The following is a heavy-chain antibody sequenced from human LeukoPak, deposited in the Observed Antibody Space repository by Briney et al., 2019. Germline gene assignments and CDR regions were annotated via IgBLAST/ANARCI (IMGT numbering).Heavy chain of an antibody. J-gene: IGHJ3*02. Sequence: GGSLRLSCAASGFTFSSYAMSWVRQAPGKGLEWVSAISGSGGSTYYTDSVKGRFTISRDNSKNTLYLQMNSLRAEDTAVYYCAKDSRYDILTGYYRIDDAFDIWGQGTMVTVSS. D-gene: IGHD3-9*01. CDR1: GFTFSSYA. CDR3: AKDSRYDILTGYYRIDDAFDI. CDR2: ISGSGGST. V-gene: IGHV3-23*01.